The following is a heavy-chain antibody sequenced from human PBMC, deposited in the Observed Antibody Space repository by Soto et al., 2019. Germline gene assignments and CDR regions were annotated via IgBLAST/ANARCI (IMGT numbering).Heavy chain of an antibody. D-gene: IGHD3-10*01. V-gene: IGHV1-69*01. Sequence: QVQLVQSGAEVKKPGSSVKVSCKASGGTFSSYAISWVRQAPGQGLEWMGGIIPIFGTANYAQKFQGRVTITADESTSTAYMELSSLRSEDTAVYYWARDCACGSGRAYYYCGMDVWGQGTTVTVSS. J-gene: IGHJ6*02. CDR3: ARDCACGSGRAYYYCGMDV. CDR1: GGTFSSYA. CDR2: IIPIFGTA.